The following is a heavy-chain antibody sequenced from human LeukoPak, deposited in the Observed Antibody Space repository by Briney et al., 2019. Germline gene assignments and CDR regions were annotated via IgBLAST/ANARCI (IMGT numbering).Heavy chain of an antibody. D-gene: IGHD6-19*01. V-gene: IGHV3-7*03. Sequence: GGSLRLSCAASGFTFSSHWMSWVRQAPGKGLEWVANIGPDGSAQYYVDSVKGRFTISRDNAKNSLFLHMNSLRAEDTALYFCARWGYISAYYYDFWGQGTLVTVSS. CDR2: IGPDGSAQ. CDR3: ARWGYISAYYYDF. CDR1: GFTFSSHW. J-gene: IGHJ4*02.